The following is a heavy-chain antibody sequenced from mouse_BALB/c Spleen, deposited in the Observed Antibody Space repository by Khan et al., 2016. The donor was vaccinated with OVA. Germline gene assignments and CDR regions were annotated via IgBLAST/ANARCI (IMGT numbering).Heavy chain of an antibody. Sequence: EVQLQESGPGLVKPSPSLSLTCTVPGYSITSDYAWNWIRQFPGNNLEWMGYISYSGRTSYNPSLKSRISVTRDTSTNQFFLQLNSVTTEVTASYYWAAGRTYWGQGTLVTVAA. CDR1: GYSITSDYA. V-gene: IGHV3-2*02. CDR3: AAGRTY. CDR2: ISYSGRT. J-gene: IGHJ3*01.